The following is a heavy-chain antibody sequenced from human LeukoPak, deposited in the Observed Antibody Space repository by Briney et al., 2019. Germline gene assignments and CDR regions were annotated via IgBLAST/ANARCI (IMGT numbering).Heavy chain of an antibody. J-gene: IGHJ4*02. D-gene: IGHD3-9*01. CDR1: GYTFTGYY. Sequence: GASVKVSCKASGYTFTGYYMHWVRQAPGQGLEWMGWINPNSGGTNYAQKFQGRVTMTRDTSISTAYMELSRLRSDDTAVYYCARAPLTGLLETNYFDYWGQGTLVTVSS. V-gene: IGHV1-2*02. CDR2: INPNSGGT. CDR3: ARAPLTGLLETNYFDY.